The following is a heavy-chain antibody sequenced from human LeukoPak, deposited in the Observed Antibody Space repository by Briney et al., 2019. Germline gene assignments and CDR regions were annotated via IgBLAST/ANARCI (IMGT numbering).Heavy chain of an antibody. CDR1: GGSISSYY. V-gene: IGHV4-59*01. CDR2: IYYSGST. J-gene: IGHJ2*01. Sequence: SETLSLTCTVSGGSISSYYWSWIRQPPGKGLEWIGYIYYSGSTNYNPSLKSRITISVDTSKNQFSLKLSTVTAADTAVYYCARVLRGQWLVPGDFDLWGRGTLVTVSS. CDR3: ARVLRGQWLVPGDFDL. D-gene: IGHD6-19*01.